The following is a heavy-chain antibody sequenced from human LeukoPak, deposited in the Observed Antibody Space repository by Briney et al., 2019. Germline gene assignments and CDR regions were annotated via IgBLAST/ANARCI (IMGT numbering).Heavy chain of an antibody. J-gene: IGHJ4*02. Sequence: GGSLRLSCAAPGFTFGSYAMSWVRQAPGKGLEWVSAISGSGGSTYYADSVKGRFTISRDNSKNTLYLQMNSLRAEDTAVYYCAKFPSRIAAAGNFDYWGQGTLVTVSS. CDR2: ISGSGGST. D-gene: IGHD6-13*01. V-gene: IGHV3-23*01. CDR3: AKFPSRIAAAGNFDY. CDR1: GFTFGSYA.